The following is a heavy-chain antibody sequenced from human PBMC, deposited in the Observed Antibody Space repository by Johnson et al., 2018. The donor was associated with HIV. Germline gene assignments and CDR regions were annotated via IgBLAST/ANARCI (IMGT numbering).Heavy chain of an antibody. CDR3: ANPTGSDAFDI. CDR2: ISYDGTNK. D-gene: IGHD1-1*01. J-gene: IGHJ3*02. V-gene: IGHV3-30-3*01. Sequence: QVQLVESGGGVVQPGRSLRLSCAASGFTFSSYAMHWVRQAPGEGLEWVAVISYDGTNKYYADSVKGRFTISRDNSKNTVYLQMNSLRAEDTAVYYCANPTGSDAFDIWGQGTMVTVSS. CDR1: GFTFSSYA.